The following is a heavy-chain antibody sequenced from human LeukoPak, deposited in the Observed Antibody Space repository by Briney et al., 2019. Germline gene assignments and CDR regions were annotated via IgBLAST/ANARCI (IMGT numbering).Heavy chain of an antibody. Sequence: GSLRLSCAASGFTFSSYAMHWVRQAPGRGLEWVAVISYDGSNKYYADSVKGRFTISRDNSKNTLYLQMNSLRAEDTAVYYCARDGAEGYSGYDLTNWGQGTLVTVSS. CDR2: ISYDGSNK. D-gene: IGHD5-12*01. J-gene: IGHJ4*02. CDR1: GFTFSSYA. CDR3: ARDGAEGYSGYDLTN. V-gene: IGHV3-30*04.